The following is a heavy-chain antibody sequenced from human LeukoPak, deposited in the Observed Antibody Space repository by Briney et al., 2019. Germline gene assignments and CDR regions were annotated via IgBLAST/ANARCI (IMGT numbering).Heavy chain of an antibody. CDR2: IDESGYKT. V-gene: IGHV3-23*05. J-gene: IGHJ4*02. D-gene: IGHD3-10*01. CDR1: GFIFSSYD. CDR3: ANRFRGSAY. Sequence: GGSLRLSCEASGFIFSSYDLSWVRQAPGKGLEWVSDIDESGYKTYYADSVKGRFTISRDNSKDTLYLHMNSLRVEDTAIYYCANRFRGSAYWGQGTLVTVSS.